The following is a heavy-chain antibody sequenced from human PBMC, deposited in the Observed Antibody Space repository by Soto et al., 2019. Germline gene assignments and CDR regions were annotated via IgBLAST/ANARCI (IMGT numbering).Heavy chain of an antibody. Sequence: QMQLVQSGAEVKKPGSSVRVSCKASGGTFGNFGISWVRQAPGQGLEWMRGTIPIFDTPHYAEKFRDRVTISSDATSTAYLELTSLTSEDTATYYCARDREDGSGTKYNWFDSWGQGTLVTVSS. J-gene: IGHJ5*01. D-gene: IGHD3-10*01. CDR3: ARDREDGSGTKYNWFDS. V-gene: IGHV1-69*01. CDR1: GGTFGNFG. CDR2: TIPIFDTP.